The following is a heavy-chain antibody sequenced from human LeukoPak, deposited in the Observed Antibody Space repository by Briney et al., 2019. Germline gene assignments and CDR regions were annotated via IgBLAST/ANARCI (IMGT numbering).Heavy chain of an antibody. D-gene: IGHD6-13*01. J-gene: IGHJ4*02. CDR2: TSSSSSYR. Sequence: GGSLRLSCAASGFTFSSNSMNWGRQAPGEGLEWVFSTSSSSSYRYYADSVKGRFTISRDNAKNSLYLQMNSLRAKYTAVYYCASSWYSGHLDYWGQGTLVTVSS. CDR3: ASSWYSGHLDY. V-gene: IGHV3-21*01. CDR1: GFTFSSNS.